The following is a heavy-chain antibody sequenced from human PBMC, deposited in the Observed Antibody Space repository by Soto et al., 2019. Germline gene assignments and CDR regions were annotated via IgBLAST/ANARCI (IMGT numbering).Heavy chain of an antibody. D-gene: IGHD6-19*01. CDR1: GFTFSSYA. V-gene: IGHV3-23*01. Sequence: GGSLRLSCAASGFTFSSYAMSWVRQAPGKGLEWVSAISGSCGTTYYADSVKGRFTFSRDNSKNTLYLQMNSLIAEDTAVYYCAKTANGWFSAFDIWGQGTMVT. J-gene: IGHJ3*02. CDR3: AKTANGWFSAFDI. CDR2: ISGSCGTT.